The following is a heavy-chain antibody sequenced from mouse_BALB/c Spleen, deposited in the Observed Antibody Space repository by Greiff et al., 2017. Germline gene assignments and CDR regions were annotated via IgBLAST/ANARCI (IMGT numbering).Heavy chain of an antibody. D-gene: IGHD2-4*01. J-gene: IGHJ4*01. V-gene: IGHV1S81*02. Sequence: QVQLQQSGAELVKPGASVKLSCKASGYTFTSYYMYWVKQRPGQGLEWIGEINPSNGGTNFNEKFKSKATLTVDKSSSTAYMQLSSLTSEDSAVYYCTRSPLYDYDEGDYWGQGTSVTVSS. CDR2: INPSNGGT. CDR1: GYTFTSYY. CDR3: TRSPLYDYDEGDY.